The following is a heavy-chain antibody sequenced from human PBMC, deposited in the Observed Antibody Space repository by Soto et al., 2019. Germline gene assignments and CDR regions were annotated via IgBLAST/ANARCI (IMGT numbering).Heavy chain of an antibody. V-gene: IGHV1-69*13. CDR2: IIPVYGTA. D-gene: IGHD6-19*01. CDR1: GGTFSSYA. J-gene: IGHJ4*02. Sequence: QVQLVQSGAEVKETGSSVKVSCKASGGTFSSYAISWVRQAPVKGLEWMGGIIPVYGTANYAQKFQARVTITADEATSTAYMELSSRRSEDPAAYYRARLISSGLGDFAYWGQGTLVAVSS. CDR3: ARLISSGLGDFAY.